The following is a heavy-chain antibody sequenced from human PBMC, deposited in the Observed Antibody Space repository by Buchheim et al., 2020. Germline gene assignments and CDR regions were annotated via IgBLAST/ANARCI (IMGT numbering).Heavy chain of an antibody. CDR1: GFSFSGYA. CDR3: ARGSRGYTNYYFDY. J-gene: IGHJ4*02. Sequence: EVQLVDSGGGLVQPGESLRLSCAASGFSFSGYAMSWVRQAPGKGLEWVSSISGSGATTFNADSVKGRFTISRDNSKNMLYLQMHSLRAEDTAVYFCARGSRGYTNYYFDYWGQGNL. D-gene: IGHD4-11*01. V-gene: IGHV3-23*04. CDR2: ISGSGATT.